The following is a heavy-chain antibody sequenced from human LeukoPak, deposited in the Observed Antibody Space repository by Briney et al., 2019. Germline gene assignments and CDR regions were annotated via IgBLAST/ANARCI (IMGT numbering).Heavy chain of an antibody. J-gene: IGHJ5*01. V-gene: IGHV1-2*02. CDR2: INPNGGGT. CDR3: ARASSSGLLRYDS. Sequence: ASVKVSCKASGGTFSSYAISWVRQAPGQGLEWMGWINPNGGGTSYAQKFQGRVTMTRDTSISTAYMELSRLRSDDTAVYYCARASSSGLLRYDSWGQGTLVTVSS. D-gene: IGHD3-10*01. CDR1: GGTFSSYA.